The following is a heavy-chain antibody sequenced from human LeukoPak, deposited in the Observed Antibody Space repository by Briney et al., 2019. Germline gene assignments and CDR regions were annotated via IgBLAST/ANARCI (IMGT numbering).Heavy chain of an antibody. CDR1: GDSVSNKNAA. Sequence: SQTLSLTCAISGDSVSNKNAAWNWIRQSPSRALEWLGKTYYKSKWYNDYATSVKSRITINPDTSKNQISLQLNSVTPEDTAIYYCARAEVGTTGWFDTWGQGTLVTVFS. V-gene: IGHV6-1*01. CDR3: ARAEVGTTGWFDT. CDR2: TYYKSKWYN. J-gene: IGHJ5*02. D-gene: IGHD1-26*01.